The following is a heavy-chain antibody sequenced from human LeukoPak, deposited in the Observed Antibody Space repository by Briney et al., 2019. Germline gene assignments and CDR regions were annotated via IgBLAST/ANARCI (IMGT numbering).Heavy chain of an antibody. CDR1: GFTFDDYT. J-gene: IGHJ4*02. CDR2: ISWDGGST. CDR3: AKVGSLMATTFYFDY. Sequence: GRSLRLSCAASGFTFDDYTMHWVRQAPGKGLEWVSLISWDGGSTYYADSVKGRFTISRDNSKNSLYLQMNSLRTEDTALYYCAKVGSLMATTFYFDYWGQGTLVTVSS. V-gene: IGHV3-43*01. D-gene: IGHD5-24*01.